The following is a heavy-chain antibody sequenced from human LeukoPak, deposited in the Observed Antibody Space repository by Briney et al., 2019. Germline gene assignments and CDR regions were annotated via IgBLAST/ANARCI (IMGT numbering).Heavy chain of an antibody. Sequence: GGSLRLSCAASGITFSRYAMNWVRQAPGKGLEWVSYISSISNYIQYADSVKGRFTISRDNAKNSLYLQMNSLSDEDTAVYYCASDQSIGTDLRYFFDYWGQGTLVTVSS. V-gene: IGHV3-48*02. CDR1: GITFSRYA. D-gene: IGHD3-9*01. CDR3: ASDQSIGTDLRYFFDY. CDR2: ISSISNYI. J-gene: IGHJ4*02.